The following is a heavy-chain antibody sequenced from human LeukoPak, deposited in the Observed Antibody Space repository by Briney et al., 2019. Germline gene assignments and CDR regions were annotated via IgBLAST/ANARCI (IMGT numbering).Heavy chain of an antibody. J-gene: IGHJ5*02. V-gene: IGHV1-24*01. CDR1: GYTLTELS. CDR3: AIQDHSSGYWDWFDP. D-gene: IGHD3-22*01. Sequence: GASVKVSCKVSGYTLTELSMHWVRQALGKGLEWMGGFDPEDGETIYAQKFQGRVTMTEDTSTDTAYMELSSLRSEDTAVYYCAIQDHSSGYWDWFDPWGQGTLVTVSS. CDR2: FDPEDGET.